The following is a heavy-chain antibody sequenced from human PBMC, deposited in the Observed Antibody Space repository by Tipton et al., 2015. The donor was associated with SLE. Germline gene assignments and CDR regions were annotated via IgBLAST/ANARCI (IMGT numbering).Heavy chain of an antibody. V-gene: IGHV3-30*04. J-gene: IGHJ6*02. D-gene: IGHD2/OR15-2a*01. CDR3: ASSLLPRYGMDV. CDR2: ISYDGSNK. Sequence: SLRLSCAASGFTLSRHAMHWVRQAPGKGLEWVALISYDGSNKYYADSVKGRFTISRDNSKNTLYLQMNSLRAEDTALYYCASSLLPRYGMDVWGQGTTVTVSS. CDR1: GFTLSRHA.